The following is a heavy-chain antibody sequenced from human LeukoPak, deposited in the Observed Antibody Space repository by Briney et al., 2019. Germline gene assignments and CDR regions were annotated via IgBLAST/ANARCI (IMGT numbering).Heavy chain of an antibody. J-gene: IGHJ4*02. V-gene: IGHV3-NL1*01. CDR1: GFTFNEFG. CDR3: ARTEYGSGSLPLIDY. D-gene: IGHD3-10*01. CDR2: IRGDGAGT. Sequence: GGSLRLSCAASGFTFNEFGVHWVRQAPGQGLEWVSLIRGDGAGTYYADSVKDRFTISRDNSKNTLYLQMNSLRAEDTAVYYCARTEYGSGSLPLIDYLGQGTLVTVSS.